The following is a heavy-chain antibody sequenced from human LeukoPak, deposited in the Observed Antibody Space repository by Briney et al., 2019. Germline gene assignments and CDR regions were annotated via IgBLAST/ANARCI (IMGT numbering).Heavy chain of an antibody. CDR2: ISGSGGTT. V-gene: IGHV3-23*01. Sequence: GGSLRLSCAASGLTFSSYAMSWVRQAPGKGLEWVSAISGSGGTTYYADSVKGRFTISRDNSKNTLYLQMNSLRAEDTAIYFCARDWETLTYYDSSGQEYWGQGTMVTVSS. CDR1: GLTFSSYA. CDR3: ARDWETLTYYDSSGQEY. J-gene: IGHJ3*01. D-gene: IGHD3-22*01.